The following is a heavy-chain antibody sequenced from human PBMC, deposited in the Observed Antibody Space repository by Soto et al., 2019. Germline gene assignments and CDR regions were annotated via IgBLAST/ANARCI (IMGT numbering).Heavy chain of an antibody. V-gene: IGHV1-18*01. J-gene: IGHJ4*02. Sequence: ASVKVSCKASGYTFTSYGISWVRQAPGKGLEWMGWISDYNGNTNYAQRIQDRVTMNTDTSTSTDYMEMRSLRSDDTAVYSCARGGRIFSADNPWVKWVYCGPGTLVTVSS. D-gene: IGHD2-21*01. CDR1: GYTFTSYG. CDR2: ISDYNGNT. CDR3: ARGGRIFSADNPWVKWVY.